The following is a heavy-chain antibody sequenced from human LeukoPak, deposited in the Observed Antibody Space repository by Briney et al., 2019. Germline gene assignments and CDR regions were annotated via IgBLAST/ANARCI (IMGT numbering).Heavy chain of an antibody. CDR1: GFTFSIYS. CDR3: ARSNRILDV. J-gene: IGHJ6*02. V-gene: IGHV3-48*04. Sequence: GGSLRLSCAASGFTFSIYSMNWVRQAPGKGLEWVSYISSSGSTIYYADSVKGRFTISRDNAKNSLYLQMNSLRAEDTAVYYCARSNRILDVWGQGTTVTVSS. CDR2: ISSSGSTI. D-gene: IGHD3-3*01.